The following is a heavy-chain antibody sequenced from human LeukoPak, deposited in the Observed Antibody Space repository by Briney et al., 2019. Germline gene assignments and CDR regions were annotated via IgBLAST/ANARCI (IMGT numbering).Heavy chain of an antibody. CDR1: GGSISSYY. CDR3: ARDGSGDYGWFDP. J-gene: IGHJ5*02. Sequence: SETLSLTCTVSGGSISSYYWSWIRQPPGKGLEWIGYIYYSGSTNYNPSLKSRVTISVDTSKNQFSLKLSSVTAADTAVYYCARDGSGDYGWFDPWGQGTLGTGSS. CDR2: IYYSGST. D-gene: IGHD4-17*01. V-gene: IGHV4-59*01.